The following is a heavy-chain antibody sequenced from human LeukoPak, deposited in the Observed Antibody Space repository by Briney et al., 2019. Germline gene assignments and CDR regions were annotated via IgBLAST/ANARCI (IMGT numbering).Heavy chain of an antibody. J-gene: IGHJ6*03. CDR2: IIGSGRTT. Sequence: PGGSLRLSCAASGFTFSSYAMHWVRQAPGKGLEWVSGIIGSGRTTFYADSVKGRFTISRDNSKNTLYLQMNSLRAEDTAIYYCAKKEGDTYFSWYMDVWGKGTTVTVSS. CDR1: GFTFSSYA. V-gene: IGHV3-23*01. CDR3: AKKEGDTYFSWYMDV. D-gene: IGHD2-21*01.